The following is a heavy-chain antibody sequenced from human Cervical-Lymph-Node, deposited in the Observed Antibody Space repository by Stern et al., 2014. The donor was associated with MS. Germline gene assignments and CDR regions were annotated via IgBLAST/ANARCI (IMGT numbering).Heavy chain of an antibody. D-gene: IGHD1-7*01. CDR2: LIPIFGTA. CDR3: ARDPITGTTSFNFDY. V-gene: IGHV1-69*01. CDR1: GGTFSSYA. J-gene: IGHJ4*02. Sequence: QVQLVQSAAAVKKPGSSVKVSCKASGGTFSSYAISWVRQPPGQGLAWLGGLIPIFGTANYAQKFQGRVTITADESTSTAYMELSSLRSEDTAVYYCARDPITGTTSFNFDYWGQGTLVTVSS.